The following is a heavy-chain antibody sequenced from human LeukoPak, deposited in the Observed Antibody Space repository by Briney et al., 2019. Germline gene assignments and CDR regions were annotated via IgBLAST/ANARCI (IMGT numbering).Heavy chain of an antibody. Sequence: GGSLTLSCAASGLTFSIHWMNWVRQAPGKGLECVANINQDGSDKYYVDSVNGRFTISRDNTKNPLYLQMNSLRAEDTAVYYCVGGDYWGQGTLVTVSS. CDR3: VGGDY. J-gene: IGHJ4*02. CDR1: GLTFSIHW. V-gene: IGHV3-7*01. CDR2: INQDGSDK.